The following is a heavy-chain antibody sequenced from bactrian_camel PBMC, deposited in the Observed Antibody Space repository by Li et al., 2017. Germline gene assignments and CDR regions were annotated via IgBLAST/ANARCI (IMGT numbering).Heavy chain of an antibody. CDR3: AADFRPVVVGNLGLEEYEYIY. V-gene: IGHV3S10*01. CDR2: INSDDRI. D-gene: IGHD2*01. J-gene: IGHJ4*01. CDR1: GNIASSYC. Sequence: DVQLVESGGGLAQAGGSLRLSCAASGNIASSYCMGWFRQAPGKELEWVSGINSDDRIKYVDSVKGRFTISKDNIKNILYLQMNNLKPEDSATYFCAADFRPVVVGNLGLEEYEYIYWGQGTQVTVS.